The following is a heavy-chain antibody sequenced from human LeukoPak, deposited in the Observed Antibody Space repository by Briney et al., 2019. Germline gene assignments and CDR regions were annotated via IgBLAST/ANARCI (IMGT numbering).Heavy chain of an antibody. CDR3: AKGGGYEAQYYYYYLDV. V-gene: IGHV3-21*01. Sequence: GGSLRLSCAASGFTFSTYSMNWVRQAPGKGLEWVSSISSSSTDIYYGDSVKGRFAISRDNAKNSLYLQMNSLRTEDTAVYYCAKGGGYEAQYYYYYLDVWGKGTTVTISS. D-gene: IGHD5-12*01. J-gene: IGHJ6*03. CDR2: ISSSSTDI. CDR1: GFTFSTYS.